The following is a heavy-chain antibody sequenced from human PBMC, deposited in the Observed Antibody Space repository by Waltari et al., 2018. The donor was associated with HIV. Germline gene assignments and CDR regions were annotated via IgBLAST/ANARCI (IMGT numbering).Heavy chain of an antibody. Sequence: QVQLVQSGAEVKKPGASVKVSCKVSGYTLTDLSMHWVRQAPGTGLEWMGGFDPEDGETIYAQKFQGRVTMTEDTSTDTAYMELSSLRSEDTAVYYCATACSSTSCSHKPPYYYGMDVWGQGTTVTVSS. CDR2: FDPEDGET. J-gene: IGHJ6*02. CDR3: ATACSSTSCSHKPPYYYGMDV. CDR1: GYTLTDLS. V-gene: IGHV1-24*01. D-gene: IGHD2-2*01.